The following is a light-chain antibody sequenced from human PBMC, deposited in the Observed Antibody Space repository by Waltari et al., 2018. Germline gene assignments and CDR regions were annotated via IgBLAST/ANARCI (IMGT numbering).Light chain of an antibody. CDR2: KDT. J-gene: IGLJ3*02. CDR3: QSADSAGIWV. Sequence: SYELTQAPSVSVSAGQTAPIPCSGSELKKQFGYWYQQRPGQAPVLIIYKDTERTSEIPERFSGSTSGTTVTLTINDVQAEDEADYYCQSADSAGIWVFGGGTTLTVL. CDR1: ELKKQF. V-gene: IGLV3-25*03.